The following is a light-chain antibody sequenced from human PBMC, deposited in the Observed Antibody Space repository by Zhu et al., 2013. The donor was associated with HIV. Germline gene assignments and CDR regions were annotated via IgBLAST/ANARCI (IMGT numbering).Light chain of an antibody. J-gene: IGKJ1*01. CDR2: GAS. Sequence: DIQMTQSPSSLSASIGDRVTITCRASQGISNYLAWYQQRPGKAPKLLISGASTLQSGVPSRFSGSGSGTYFTLTINNLQTEDFGTYHCQQSHSTLWTFGQGTKVEIK. V-gene: IGKV1-27*01. CDR3: QQSHSTLWT. CDR1: QGISNY.